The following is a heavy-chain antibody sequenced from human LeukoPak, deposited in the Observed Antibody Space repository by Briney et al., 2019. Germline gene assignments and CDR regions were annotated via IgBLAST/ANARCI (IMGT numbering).Heavy chain of an antibody. CDR1: GFTFSSYW. CDR3: ARAESLWDIVVVVAAAGYYFDY. D-gene: IGHD2-15*01. V-gene: IGHV3-7*03. J-gene: IGHJ4*02. Sequence: GGSLRLSCAASGFTFSSYWMSWVRQAPGKGLEWVANIKQDGSEKYYVDSVKGRFTISRDNAKNSLYLQMNSLRAEDTAVYYCARAESLWDIVVVVAAAGYYFDYWGQGTLVTASS. CDR2: IKQDGSEK.